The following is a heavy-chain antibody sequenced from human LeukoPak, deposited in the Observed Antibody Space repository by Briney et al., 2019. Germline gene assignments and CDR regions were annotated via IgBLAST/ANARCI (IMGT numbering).Heavy chain of an antibody. D-gene: IGHD5-18*01. J-gene: IGHJ5*02. Sequence: ASVKVSCKASGYTFTGYYMHWVRQAPGQGLEWMGWIYPNSGGTNYAQKFQGRVTMTRDTSISTAYMELSRLRSDDTAVYYCARDIVMVTYWFDPWGQGTLVTVSS. CDR3: ARDIVMVTYWFDP. CDR1: GYTFTGYY. V-gene: IGHV1-2*02. CDR2: IYPNSGGT.